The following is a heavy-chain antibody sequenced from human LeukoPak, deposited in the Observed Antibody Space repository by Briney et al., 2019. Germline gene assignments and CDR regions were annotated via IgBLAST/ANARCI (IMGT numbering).Heavy chain of an antibody. D-gene: IGHD3-10*01. Sequence: ASVKVSCKVSGYTLTELSMHWVRQAPGKGLEWMGGFDPEDGETIYAQKFQGRVTMTEDTSTDTAYMELSSLRSEDTAVYYCAADLGGYYGSGSYADYWGQGTLVTVSS. J-gene: IGHJ4*02. CDR3: AADLGGYYGSGSYADY. CDR1: GYTLTELS. CDR2: FDPEDGET. V-gene: IGHV1-24*01.